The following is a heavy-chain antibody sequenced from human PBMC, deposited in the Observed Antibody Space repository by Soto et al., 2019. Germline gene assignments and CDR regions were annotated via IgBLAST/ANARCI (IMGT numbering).Heavy chain of an antibody. CDR2: IYHSGST. V-gene: IGHV4-4*02. Sequence: SETLSLTCAVSGGSISSSNWWSWVRQPPGKGLEWIGEIYHSGSTNYNPSLKSRVTISVDKSKNQFSLKLSSVTAADTAVFYCARGFPTGGYHNGNWFDPWGQGTLVT. D-gene: IGHD1-26*01. J-gene: IGHJ5*02. CDR3: ARGFPTGGYHNGNWFDP. CDR1: GGSISSSNW.